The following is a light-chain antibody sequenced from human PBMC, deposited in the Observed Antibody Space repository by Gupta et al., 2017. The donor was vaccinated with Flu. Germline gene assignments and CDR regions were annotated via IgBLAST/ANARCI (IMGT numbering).Light chain of an antibody. V-gene: IGKV3D-20*01. Sequence: EIVLTQSPATVYLSPGEGATLSCGARRNIRSDYIAWYQVKPGLAPRLLIYDTSRRATGIPDRFSGSGSGRDFTLTLSALEPEDFAVYSCQQDETSPTTFGQGTRVEI. CDR1: RNIRSDY. CDR2: DTS. J-gene: IGKJ1*01. CDR3: QQDETSPTT.